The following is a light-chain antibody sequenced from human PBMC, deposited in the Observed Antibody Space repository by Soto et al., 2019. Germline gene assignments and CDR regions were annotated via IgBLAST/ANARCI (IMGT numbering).Light chain of an antibody. V-gene: IGKV3-20*01. Sequence: EIVLTQSPGTLSLSPGERATLSCRASQSVSSNYLAWYQQQKPGQAPRLLIYGASSRATGVPDRFSGSGSGTDFTLAISRLEPEDFVVYYCQQYGDSSWTFGQGTQVEIK. J-gene: IGKJ1*01. CDR1: QSVSSNY. CDR2: GAS. CDR3: QQYGDSSWT.